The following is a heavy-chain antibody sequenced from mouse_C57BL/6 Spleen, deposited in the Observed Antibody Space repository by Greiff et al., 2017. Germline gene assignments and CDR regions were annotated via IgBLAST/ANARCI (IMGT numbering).Heavy chain of an antibody. CDR1: GYAFSSSW. V-gene: IGHV1-82*01. J-gene: IGHJ4*01. CDR3: ARSGDYDAMDY. D-gene: IGHD3-1*01. CDR2: IYPGDGDT. Sequence: VKLQQSGPELVKPGASVKISCKASGYAFSSSWMNWVKQRPGKGLEWIGRIYPGDGDTNYNGKFKGKATLTADKSSSTAYMQLSSLTSEDSAVXFCARSGDYDAMDYWGQGTSVTVSS.